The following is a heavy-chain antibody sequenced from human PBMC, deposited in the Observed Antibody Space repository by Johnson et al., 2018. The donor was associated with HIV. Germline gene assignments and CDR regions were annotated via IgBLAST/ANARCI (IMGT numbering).Heavy chain of an antibody. D-gene: IGHD3-22*01. CDR3: AKTQDSSGYYGGLDAFDI. CDR2: ISYDGSNK. CDR1: GFTFDDND. Sequence: QVQLVESGGGVVRPGGSLRLSCAASGFTFDDNDMSWVRQAPGKGLEWVALISYDGSNKYYADSVKGRFTISRDNSKNTLYLQMNSLRAEDTAVYYCAKTQDSSGYYGGLDAFDIWGQGTMVTVSS. J-gene: IGHJ3*02. V-gene: IGHV3-30*14.